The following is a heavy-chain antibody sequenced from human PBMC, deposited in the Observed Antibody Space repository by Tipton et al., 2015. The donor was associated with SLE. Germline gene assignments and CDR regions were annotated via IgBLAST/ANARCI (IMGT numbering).Heavy chain of an antibody. CDR3: ARGSFMDV. Sequence: TLSLTCTVSGYSISSGYYWGWIRQPPGKGLEWSGSIYHSGSTYSNPSLKSRVTISVDTSKNQFSLRLSSVTAADTAVYYCARGSFMDVWGKGTTVTVSS. CDR1: GYSISSGYY. J-gene: IGHJ6*03. V-gene: IGHV4-38-2*02. CDR2: IYHSGST.